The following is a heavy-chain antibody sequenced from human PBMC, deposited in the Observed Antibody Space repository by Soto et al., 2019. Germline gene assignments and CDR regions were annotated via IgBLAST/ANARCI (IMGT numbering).Heavy chain of an antibody. J-gene: IGHJ5*02. D-gene: IGHD3-3*01. CDR1: GGSFSGEY. Sequence: PSETLSLTCAVYGGSFSGEYWSWIRQPPGKGLEWIGEINHSGSTNYNPSLKSRVTISVDTSKNQFSLKLSSVTAADTAVYYCARVLGVTIFGVVTNNWFYAWGQGTLVTVSS. CDR2: INHSGST. V-gene: IGHV4-34*01. CDR3: ARVLGVTIFGVVTNNWFYA.